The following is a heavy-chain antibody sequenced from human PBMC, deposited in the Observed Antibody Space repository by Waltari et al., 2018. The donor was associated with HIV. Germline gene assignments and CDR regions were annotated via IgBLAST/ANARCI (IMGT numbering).Heavy chain of an antibody. D-gene: IGHD2-2*02. CDR2: ISYDGSNK. J-gene: IGHJ6*02. V-gene: IGHV3-30*18. CDR1: GFTFSSYG. CDR3: AKGGGVVVPAAIMDV. Sequence: QVQLVESGGGVVQPGRYLRLSCAASGFTFSSYGMQWVRQAPGKGLEWVAFISYDGSNKYYADSVKGRFTISRDNSKNTLYLQMNSLRAEDTAVYYCAKGGGVVVPAAIMDVWGQGTTVTVSS.